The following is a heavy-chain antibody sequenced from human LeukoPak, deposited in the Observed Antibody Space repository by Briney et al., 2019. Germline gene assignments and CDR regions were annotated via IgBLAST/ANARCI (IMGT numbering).Heavy chain of an antibody. CDR2: IRSSSSII. V-gene: IGHV3-48*02. CDR3: ARDEAYAFDI. CDR1: GFTFSSYS. Sequence: GGSLRLSCAASGFTFSSYSMNWVRQAPGKGLEWVSYIRSSSSIIYADSVKGRFTISRDNAKNSLYLQMNSMRDEDTAVYYCARDEAYAFDIWGQGTLVTVSS. J-gene: IGHJ3*02.